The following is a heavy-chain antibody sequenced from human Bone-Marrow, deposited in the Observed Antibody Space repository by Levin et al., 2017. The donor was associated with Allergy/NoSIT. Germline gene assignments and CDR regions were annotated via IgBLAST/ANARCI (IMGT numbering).Heavy chain of an antibody. CDR3: ARAGDWESSVWYGTKDYAIEF. Sequence: KASETLSLTCNVSGVSINNYFWSWIRQPPGKGLEWIGYIYSTASSSYNPSLKNRVTMSIETSKNQVSLKLRSVTAADTAVYYCARAGDWESSVWYGTKDYAIEFWGQGTTVTVSS. D-gene: IGHD6-19*01. J-gene: IGHJ6*02. V-gene: IGHV4-59*01. CDR2: IYSTASS. CDR1: GVSINNYF.